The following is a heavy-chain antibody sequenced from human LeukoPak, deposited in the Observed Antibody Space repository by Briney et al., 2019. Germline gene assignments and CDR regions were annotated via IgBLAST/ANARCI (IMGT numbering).Heavy chain of an antibody. CDR3: ARGAQVGYFDY. V-gene: IGHV4-39*07. CDR1: GGSISTSSYY. D-gene: IGHD1-26*01. Sequence: SETLSLTCTVSGGSISTSSYYWGWIRQPPGKGLEWIGSIYYSGSTYYNPSLKSRVTISVDTSKNQFSLKLSSVTAADTAVYYCARGAQVGYFDYWGQGTLVTVSS. J-gene: IGHJ4*02. CDR2: IYYSGST.